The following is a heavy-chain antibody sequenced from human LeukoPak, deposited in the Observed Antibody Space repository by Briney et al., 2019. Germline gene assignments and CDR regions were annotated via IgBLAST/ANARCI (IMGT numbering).Heavy chain of an antibody. CDR3: AHLDGKYPDLFDP. Sequence: TESAPRLVNATPAFTLTCTFSGFSRSSNGVGLDWIRQIPGEGLDRVAPIYWNGDKRYGPSLNNKLTITKDTSKNQVVLTMTSMDPVDTAAYYCAHLDGKYPDLFDPWGQGTLVTVSS. D-gene: IGHD2-2*01. CDR1: GFSRSSNGVG. V-gene: IGHV2-5*01. J-gene: IGHJ5*02. CDR2: IYWNGDK.